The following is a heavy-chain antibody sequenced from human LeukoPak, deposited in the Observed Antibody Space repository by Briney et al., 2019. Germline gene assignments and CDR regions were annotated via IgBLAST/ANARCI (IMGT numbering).Heavy chain of an antibody. CDR3: ARHRYDFWSGYYRSSCWFDP. CDR2: IYYSGST. CDR1: GGSISSSSYY. D-gene: IGHD3-3*01. Sequence: PSETLSLTCTVSGGSISSSSYYWGWISQPPGKGLAWIGSIYYSGSTYYNPSLKSRVTISVDTSKNQFSLKLSSVTAADTAVYYCARHRYDFWSGYYRSSCWFDPWGQGTLVTVSS. J-gene: IGHJ5*02. V-gene: IGHV4-39*01.